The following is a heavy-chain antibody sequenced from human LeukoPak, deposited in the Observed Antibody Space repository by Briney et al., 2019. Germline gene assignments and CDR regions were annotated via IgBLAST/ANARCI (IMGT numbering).Heavy chain of an antibody. D-gene: IGHD3-10*01. CDR1: VYTFTSYD. V-gene: IGHV1-8*01. CDR2: MNPNSGNT. CDR3: ARGSSDLWFVELLYHY. Sequence: ASVKVSCKASVYTFTSYDINWVRQATGQGLEWMGWMNPNSGNTGYAQKFQGRVTMTRNTSISTAYMELSSLRSEDTAVYYCARGSSDLWFVELLYHYWGQGTLVTVSS. J-gene: IGHJ4*02.